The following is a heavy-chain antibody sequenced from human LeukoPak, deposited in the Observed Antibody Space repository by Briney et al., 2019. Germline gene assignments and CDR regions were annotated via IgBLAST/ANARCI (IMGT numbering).Heavy chain of an antibody. CDR2: ISAYNANT. CDR1: GYTFTSYG. D-gene: IGHD6-19*01. J-gene: IGHJ4*02. Sequence: ASVKVSCKASGYTFTSYGISWVRQAPGQGLEWMGWISAYNANTNYAQKLQGRVTMTTDTSTSTAYMELRSLRSDDTAVYYCARDLRHAWITSAVAGRFDYWGQGTLVTVSS. V-gene: IGHV1-18*01. CDR3: ARDLRHAWITSAVAGRFDY.